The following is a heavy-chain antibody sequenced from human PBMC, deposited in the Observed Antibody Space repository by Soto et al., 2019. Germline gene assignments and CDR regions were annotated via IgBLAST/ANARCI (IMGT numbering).Heavy chain of an antibody. CDR3: SNDKGLLLWFGESTNAFDI. D-gene: IGHD3-10*01. J-gene: IGHJ3*02. Sequence: GGSLRLSCAASGFTFSSYAMSWVRQAPGKGLEWVSAISGSGGSTYYADSVKGRFTISRDNSKNTLYLQMNSLRAEDTAVYYCSNDKGLLLWFGESTNAFDIWGQGTMVTVSS. V-gene: IGHV3-23*01. CDR2: ISGSGGST. CDR1: GFTFSSYA.